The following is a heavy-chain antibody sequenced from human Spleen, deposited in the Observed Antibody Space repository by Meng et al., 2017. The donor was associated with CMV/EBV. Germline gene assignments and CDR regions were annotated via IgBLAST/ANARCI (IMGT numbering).Heavy chain of an antibody. CDR3: ARGGPCSNGVCSDYGMDV. J-gene: IGHJ6*02. CDR2: IWYDGSSK. Sequence: GESLKISCAASGFRFSSYGIHWVRQAPGEGLEWVAGIWYDGSSKFYADAVKGRFTISRDNSKNMVFLQMNTLGAEDTAIYYCARGGPCSNGVCSDYGMDVWGQGTTVTVSS. CDR1: GFRFSSYG. D-gene: IGHD2-8*01. V-gene: IGHV3-33*01.